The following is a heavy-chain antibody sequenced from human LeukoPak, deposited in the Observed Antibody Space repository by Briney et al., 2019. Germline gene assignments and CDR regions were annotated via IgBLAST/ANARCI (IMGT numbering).Heavy chain of an antibody. V-gene: IGHV4-39*01. CDR3: ARTHIVVVTAIESDPGAFDI. Sequence: PSETLSLICAVSCGSISSSSYYWGYIRQPPGKGLGWLGSIHYTGSTYYNPSLKSRVTVAVDTSKNQFSLKLNSVTAADTAVYYCARTHIVVVTAIESDPGAFDIWGQGTMVTVSS. J-gene: IGHJ3*02. CDR1: CGSISSSSYY. CDR2: IHYTGST. D-gene: IGHD2-21*02.